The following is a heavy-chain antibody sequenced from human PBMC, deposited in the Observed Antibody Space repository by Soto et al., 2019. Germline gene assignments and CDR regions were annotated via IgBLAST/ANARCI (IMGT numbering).Heavy chain of an antibody. Sequence: TSETLSLTCAVSCDSIISSVWSTWVRQPPGKGLEWIGEVFHTGNTNYNPSLKSRVTMSVDKSTNEFSLKVTSVTAADTAIYYCARKAWVRFDYWGQGALVTVSS. CDR2: VFHTGNT. CDR3: ARKAWVRFDY. CDR1: CDSIISSVW. D-gene: IGHD7-27*01. V-gene: IGHV4-4*02. J-gene: IGHJ4*02.